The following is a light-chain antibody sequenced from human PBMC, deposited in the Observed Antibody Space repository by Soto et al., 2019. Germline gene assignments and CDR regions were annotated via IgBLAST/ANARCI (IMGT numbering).Light chain of an antibody. CDR2: SNV. CDR1: TSNIRRHT. CDR3: AAWDDNLNGMV. V-gene: IGLV1-44*01. J-gene: IGLJ2*01. Sequence: QSVLTQPPSASGTPGQRVMMSCSGSTSNIRRHTVNWYQQLPGAAPKLLIYSNVQRPSGVPDRFSGSKSGTSASLAISGLQSEDEGDYYCAAWDDNLNGMVFGGGTKVTVL.